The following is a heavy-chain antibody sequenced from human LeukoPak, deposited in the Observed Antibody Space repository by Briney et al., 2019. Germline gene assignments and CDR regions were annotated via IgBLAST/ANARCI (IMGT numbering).Heavy chain of an antibody. CDR1: GFTFSSYS. V-gene: IGHV3-21*01. D-gene: IGHD2-15*01. J-gene: IGHJ4*02. Sequence: PGGSLRLSCAASGFTFSSYSMNWVRQAPGKGLEWVSSISSSSSYIYYADSVKGRFTISRDNAKNSLYLQMNSLRAEDTAVYYCARPDHSTGYCSGGSCPFDYWGQGTLVTVSS. CDR2: ISSSSSYI. CDR3: ARPDHSTGYCSGGSCPFDY.